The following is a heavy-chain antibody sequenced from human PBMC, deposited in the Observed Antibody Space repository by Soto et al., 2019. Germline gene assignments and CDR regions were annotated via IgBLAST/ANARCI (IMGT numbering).Heavy chain of an antibody. J-gene: IGHJ4*02. CDR2: IIPIFGTA. Sequence: QVQLVQSGAEVKKPGSSVKVSRKASGGTFSSYAISWVRQAPGQGLEWMGGIIPIFGTANYAQKFQGRVTITADESTSTAYMELSSLRSEDTTVYYCASSGYSYGWFDYWGQGTLVTVSS. CDR1: GGTFSSYA. D-gene: IGHD5-18*01. V-gene: IGHV1-69*01. CDR3: ASSGYSYGWFDY.